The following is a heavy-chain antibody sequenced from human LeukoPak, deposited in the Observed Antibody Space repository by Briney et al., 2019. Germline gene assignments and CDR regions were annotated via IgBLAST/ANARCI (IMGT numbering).Heavy chain of an antibody. V-gene: IGHV3-48*04. CDR1: GFTFSGYS. Sequence: PGGSLRLSCAASGFTFSGYSMNWVRQAPGKGLEWVSYISSGSSSIYYVDSVKGRFTISRDNAKNSLYLQMNSLRAEDTAVYYCAKDSLTIFGVVIGGESWFDPWGQGTLVTVSS. CDR2: ISSGSSSI. J-gene: IGHJ5*02. D-gene: IGHD3-3*01. CDR3: AKDSLTIFGVVIGGESWFDP.